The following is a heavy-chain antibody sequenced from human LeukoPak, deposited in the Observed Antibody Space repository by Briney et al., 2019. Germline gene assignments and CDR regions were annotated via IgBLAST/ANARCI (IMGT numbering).Heavy chain of an antibody. CDR3: AKGREYYGSEFDY. D-gene: IGHD3-10*01. Sequence: YRRLSCAASGFTCDDDAMHWGRQAPGKGLEWVSGISWNSGSIGYADSVKGRFTISRDNAKNSLYLQMNSLRAEDTALYYCAKGREYYGSEFDYWGQGTLVTVSS. CDR1: GFTCDDDA. V-gene: IGHV3-9*01. CDR2: ISWNSGSI. J-gene: IGHJ4*02.